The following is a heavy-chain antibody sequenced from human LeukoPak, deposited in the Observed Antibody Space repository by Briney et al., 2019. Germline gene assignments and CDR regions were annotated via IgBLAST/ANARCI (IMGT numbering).Heavy chain of an antibody. Sequence: KPSETLSLTCTVSGGSISSYYWSWIRQPPGKGLEWIGYIYYSGSTNYNPSPKSRVTISVDTSKNQFSLKLSSVTAADTAVYYCARDLLDDYGDGGSAFDIWGQGTMVTVSS. D-gene: IGHD4-17*01. CDR1: GGSISSYY. V-gene: IGHV4-59*01. J-gene: IGHJ3*02. CDR2: IYYSGST. CDR3: ARDLLDDYGDGGSAFDI.